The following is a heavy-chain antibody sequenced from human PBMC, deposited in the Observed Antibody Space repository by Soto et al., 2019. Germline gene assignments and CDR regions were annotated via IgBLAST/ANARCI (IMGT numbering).Heavy chain of an antibody. CDR1: GFTFSNYA. V-gene: IGHV3-23*04. CDR3: ARDVRGLAGTYYYYYMDV. J-gene: IGHJ6*03. Sequence: EVQVVESGGGLVQRGGSLRLSCAASGFTFSNYAMTWVRQAPGKGLEWVSTVTDSGSKTYYADFVKGRFTISRDNSKNTLYLQMSSLRAEDTALYYCARDVRGLAGTYYYYYMDVWGKGTSVTVSS. D-gene: IGHD1-7*01. CDR2: VTDSGSKT.